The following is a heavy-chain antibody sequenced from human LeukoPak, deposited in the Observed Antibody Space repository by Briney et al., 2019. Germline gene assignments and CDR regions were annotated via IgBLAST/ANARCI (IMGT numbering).Heavy chain of an antibody. Sequence: GGSLRLSCAASGFTFSRYEMNWVRQAPGKGLEWVSYISGSGTTIYYADSVKGRFTMSRDNAKNSVYLQMGSLRAEDTAVYYCARLNILTGYLSRGYFDYWGQGTLVTVSS. V-gene: IGHV3-48*03. D-gene: IGHD3-9*01. CDR1: GFTFSRYE. CDR2: ISGSGTTI. J-gene: IGHJ4*02. CDR3: ARLNILTGYLSRGYFDY.